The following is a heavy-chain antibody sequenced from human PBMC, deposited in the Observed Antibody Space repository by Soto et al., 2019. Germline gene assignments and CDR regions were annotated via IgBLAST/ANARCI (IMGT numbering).Heavy chain of an antibody. D-gene: IGHD3-3*01. Sequence: QVQLVQSGAEVKKPGSSVKVSCKASGGTFSSYAISWVRQAPGQGLEWMGGIIPIFGTANYAQKFQGRVTITADESTSTAYMELSSLRSEDTAVYYCARDRPTIFGVVNPYYFDYWGQGNLVTVSS. CDR1: GGTFSSYA. V-gene: IGHV1-69*01. CDR2: IIPIFGTA. J-gene: IGHJ4*02. CDR3: ARDRPTIFGVVNPYYFDY.